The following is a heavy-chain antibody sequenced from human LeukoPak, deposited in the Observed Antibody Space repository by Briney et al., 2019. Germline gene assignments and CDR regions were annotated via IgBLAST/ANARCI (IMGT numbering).Heavy chain of an antibody. CDR1: AFTFNNYW. J-gene: IGHJ6*02. CDR2: IKGDRSST. Sequence: QPGGSLRLSCVASAFTFNNYWMHWVRQAPGKGLVWVSRIKGDRSSTNYADSVRGRFTISRDNAKNTVYLQMNSLRTEDTAVYYCARGLPNYYGMDVWGQGTTVTVSS. CDR3: ARGLPNYYGMDV. V-gene: IGHV3-74*01.